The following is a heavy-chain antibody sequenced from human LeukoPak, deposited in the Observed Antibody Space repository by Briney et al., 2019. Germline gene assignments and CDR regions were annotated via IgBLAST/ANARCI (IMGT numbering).Heavy chain of an antibody. CDR2: ISSSSSYK. CDR1: GFTFSSYS. J-gene: IGHJ4*02. D-gene: IGHD2-2*01. Sequence: GGSLRLSCAASGFTFSSYSMTWVRQAPGKGLEWVSSISSSSSYKYYADSVKGRFTISRDNAKNSLYLQMNSLRAEDTAVYYCARDDAILDYWGQGALVTVSS. CDR3: ARDDAILDY. V-gene: IGHV3-21*01.